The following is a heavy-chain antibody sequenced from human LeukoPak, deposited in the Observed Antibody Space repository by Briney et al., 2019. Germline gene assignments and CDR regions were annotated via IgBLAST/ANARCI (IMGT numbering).Heavy chain of an antibody. Sequence: GGSLRLSCAASGLTFSTYGMHWVRLALGKGPEWVALISYDGSNKYYAESVRGRFTISRDNSKNMVYLQMNSLRAEDTAVYYCAKGEMATGYFDYWGQGALVTVSS. D-gene: IGHD5-24*01. J-gene: IGHJ4*02. CDR1: GLTFSTYG. CDR2: ISYDGSNK. V-gene: IGHV3-30*18. CDR3: AKGEMATGYFDY.